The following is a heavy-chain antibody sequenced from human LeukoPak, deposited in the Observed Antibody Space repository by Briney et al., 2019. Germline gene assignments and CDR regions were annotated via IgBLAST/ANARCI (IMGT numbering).Heavy chain of an antibody. D-gene: IGHD2-2*01. CDR1: GFTFSSYA. Sequence: GGSLRLSCAASGFTFSSYAMSWVRQAPGKGLEWVSSISSSSSYIYYADSVKGRFTISRDNAKTSLYLQMNSLRAEDTAVYYCARDRTVKVVPAAEIDYWGQGTLVTVSS. CDR2: ISSSSSYI. CDR3: ARDRTVKVVPAAEIDY. J-gene: IGHJ4*02. V-gene: IGHV3-21*01.